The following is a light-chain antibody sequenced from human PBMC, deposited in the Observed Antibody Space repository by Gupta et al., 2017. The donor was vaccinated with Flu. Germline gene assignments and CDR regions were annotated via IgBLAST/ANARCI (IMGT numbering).Light chain of an antibody. Sequence: SYVLSQPPSVSVAPGTTASITCGGNNIGSQSVHWYQQKPGQAPVLVVYDDSYRPSGIPERISGSKSGSTAALTISRVEAGDEAVYFCQVWESTSDHWVFGGGTKITVL. CDR1: NIGSQS. J-gene: IGLJ1*01. V-gene: IGLV3-21*03. CDR3: QVWESTSDHWV. CDR2: DDS.